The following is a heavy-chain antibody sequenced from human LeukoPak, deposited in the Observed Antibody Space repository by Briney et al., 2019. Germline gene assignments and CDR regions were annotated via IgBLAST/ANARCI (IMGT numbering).Heavy chain of an antibody. CDR3: ARDPLVSSYYYYYGMDV. V-gene: IGHV3-30-3*01. CDR1: GFTFSSYA. Sequence: PGGSLRLSCAASGFTFSSYAMHWVRQAPGKGLEWVAVISYDGSNKYYADSVKGRFTISRDNSKNTPYLQMNSLRAEDTAVYYCARDPLVSSYYYYYGMDVWGQGTTVTVSS. CDR2: ISYDGSNK. D-gene: IGHD2-2*01. J-gene: IGHJ6*02.